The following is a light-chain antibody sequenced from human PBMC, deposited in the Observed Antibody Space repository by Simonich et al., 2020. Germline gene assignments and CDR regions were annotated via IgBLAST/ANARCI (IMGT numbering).Light chain of an antibody. CDR3: QQYYSTPYT. CDR1: QGISNS. J-gene: IGKJ2*01. Sequence: DIQMTQSPSSLSASVGDRVTITCRASQGISNSLAWYKQKPGKAPKLLLYAASRLESGVPSRFSGSGSGTVYTLTISSLQPEDFATYYCQQYYSTPYTFGQGTKLEIK. CDR2: AAS. V-gene: IGKV1-NL1*01.